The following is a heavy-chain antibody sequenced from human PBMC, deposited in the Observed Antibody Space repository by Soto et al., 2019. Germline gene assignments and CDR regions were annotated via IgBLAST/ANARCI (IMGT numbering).Heavy chain of an antibody. D-gene: IGHD4-17*01. CDR1: GGTFSSYA. Sequence: SVKVSCKASGGTFSSYAISWVRQAPGQGLEWMGGIIPIFGTANYAQKFQGRVTITADESTSTAYMELSSLRSEDTAVYYCARDDYGDYYYYGMDVWGQGTTVTVSS. CDR3: ARDDYGDYYYYGMDV. V-gene: IGHV1-69*13. J-gene: IGHJ6*02. CDR2: IIPIFGTA.